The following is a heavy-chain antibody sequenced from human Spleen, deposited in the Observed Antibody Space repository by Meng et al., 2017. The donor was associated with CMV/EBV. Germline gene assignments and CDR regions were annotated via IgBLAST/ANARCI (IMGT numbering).Heavy chain of an antibody. V-gene: IGHV3-30*02. CDR3: AKEGTVGSIAAN. CDR2: MRSVESVR. CDR1: GFSLNTYA. Sequence: LSCAATGFSLNTYAVHWFRQAPGKGLEWVAFMRSVESVRQYADSVKGRFTLSRDNSLVFLQMNSLRPEDTATYYCAKEGTVGSIAANWGQGTLVTVSS. J-gene: IGHJ4*02. D-gene: IGHD6-25*01.